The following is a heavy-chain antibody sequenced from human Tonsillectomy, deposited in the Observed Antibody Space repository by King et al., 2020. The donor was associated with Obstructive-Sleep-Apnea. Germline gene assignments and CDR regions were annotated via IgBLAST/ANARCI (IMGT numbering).Heavy chain of an antibody. CDR3: ARAAAGDFWSGYFGY. J-gene: IGHJ4*02. CDR2: IYYSGNT. D-gene: IGHD3-3*01. CDR1: GGSISSGGYP. V-gene: IGHV4-30-4*07. Sequence: VQLQESGPGLVKPSQTLSLTCAVSGGSISSGGYPWSWIRQPPGKGLEWIGHIYYSGNTFYNPSLKSRLTISIDKSKNQFSLKLSSVTAADTAVYYCARAAAGDFWSGYFGYWGQGALVTVSS.